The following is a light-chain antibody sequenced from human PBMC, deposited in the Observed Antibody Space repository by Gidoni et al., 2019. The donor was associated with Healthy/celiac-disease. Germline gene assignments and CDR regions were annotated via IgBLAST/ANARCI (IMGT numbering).Light chain of an antibody. Sequence: SYELTQPPSVSVSPGQPASITCSGDKLGDKYACWSQQKPGQSPVLVIYQDSKRPSGIPERFSGSNSGNTATLTISGTQAMDEADYYCQAWDSSTPYVFGTGTKVTVL. V-gene: IGLV3-1*01. CDR2: QDS. CDR1: KLGDKY. CDR3: QAWDSSTPYV. J-gene: IGLJ1*01.